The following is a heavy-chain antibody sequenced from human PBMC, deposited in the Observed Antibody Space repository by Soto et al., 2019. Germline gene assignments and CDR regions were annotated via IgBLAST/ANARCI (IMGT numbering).Heavy chain of an antibody. V-gene: IGHV3-33*01. CDR2: IWYDGSNK. CDR3: ARGWAALDY. CDR1: GFTFSSYG. Sequence: GGSLRLSCAPSGFTFSSYGMHWARQAPGKGLEWVAVIWYDGSNKVYADSVKGRFTISRDNSKNTLYLQMNSLRAEDTAVYFCARGWAALDYWGQGSLVTVSS. J-gene: IGHJ4*02. D-gene: IGHD2-15*01.